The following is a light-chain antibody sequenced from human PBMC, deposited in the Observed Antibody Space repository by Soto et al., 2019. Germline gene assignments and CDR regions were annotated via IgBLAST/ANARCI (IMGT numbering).Light chain of an antibody. CDR3: QQYYRTST. J-gene: IGKJ5*01. Sequence: DIVMTQSPDSLAVSLGERATINCKSSQNVLYTFNNKNYLAWYQKKAGQPPKLLISWASTRESGVPDRFSGSGSGTDFTLTISSLQAEDVAVYYCQQYYRTSTFGQGTRLEIK. V-gene: IGKV4-1*01. CDR1: QNVLYTFNNKNY. CDR2: WAS.